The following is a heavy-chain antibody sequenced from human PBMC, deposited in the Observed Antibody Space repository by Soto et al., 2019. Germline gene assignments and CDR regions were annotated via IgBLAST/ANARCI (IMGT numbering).Heavy chain of an antibody. CDR3: TRRARIGKQLWLPFDS. CDR2: ISAYNGNT. CDR1: GYTFTSYG. Sequence: ASVKVSCKASGYTFTSYGISWVRQAPGQGLEWMGWISAYNGNTNYAQKLQGRVTMTTDTSTSTAYMELTSLTSADTAVYYCTRRARIGKQLWLPFDSWAQGTLVTVSS. V-gene: IGHV1-18*01. D-gene: IGHD3-22*01. J-gene: IGHJ4*02.